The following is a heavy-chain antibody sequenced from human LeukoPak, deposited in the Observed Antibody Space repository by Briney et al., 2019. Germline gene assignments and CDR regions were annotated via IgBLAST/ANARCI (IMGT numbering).Heavy chain of an antibody. V-gene: IGHV1-18*01. CDR2: FNPENGNT. Sequence: ASVKVSCKASGYSFVGYGITWVRQAPGQGLEGMGWFNPENGNTKYAQKVQGRVTMTADTSTSTSYMELRSLRSDDTAVYYCAREHSSSWDQIDYCSQGSLVTVSS. CDR1: GYSFVGYG. CDR3: AREHSSSWDQIDY. D-gene: IGHD6-13*01. J-gene: IGHJ4*02.